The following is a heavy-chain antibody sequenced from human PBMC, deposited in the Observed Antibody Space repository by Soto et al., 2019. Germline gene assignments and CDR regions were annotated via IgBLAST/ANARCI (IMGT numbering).Heavy chain of an antibody. J-gene: IGHJ3*02. Sequence: QAQLVQSGAEVKKPGASVKVSCKASGYTFTYYAIYWVRQAPGQRLEWMGWISTGNGNTKYSQKFQGRVTINRDKSASTVYIELSSLRSDDTAVDYCARENIVSRMGASDIWGQGTVVTVSS. CDR1: GYTFTYYA. CDR2: ISTGNGNT. D-gene: IGHD5-12*01. V-gene: IGHV1-3*04. CDR3: ARENIVSRMGASDI.